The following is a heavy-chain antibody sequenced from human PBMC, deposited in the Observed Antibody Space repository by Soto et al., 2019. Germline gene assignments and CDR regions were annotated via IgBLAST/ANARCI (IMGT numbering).Heavy chain of an antibody. CDR2: IIPIVGRA. CDR1: GGTFRSYT. V-gene: IGHV1-69*02. D-gene: IGHD3-22*01. CDR3: ARQSIEVNDALDI. Sequence: QVQLVQSGAEVKKPGSSVKVSCKASGGTFRSYTVTWVRQAPGQGLEWMGEIIPIVGRATYAQKFQGRVTITADKSTDTVYLALSSLRPEDTALYYCARQSIEVNDALDIWGQGTMVTVSS. J-gene: IGHJ3*02.